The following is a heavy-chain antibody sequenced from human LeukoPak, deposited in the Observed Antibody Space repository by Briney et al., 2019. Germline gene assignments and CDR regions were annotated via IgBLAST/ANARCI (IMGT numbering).Heavy chain of an antibody. CDR3: ARDRNYYDSSGYYYVERPFDY. Sequence: SETLSLTCTVSGGSISSSSYYWGWIRQPPGKGLEWIGSIYYSGSTYYNPSLKSRVTISVDTSKNQFSLKLSSMTAADTAVNYCARDRNYYDSSGYYYVERPFDYWGQGTLVTVSS. D-gene: IGHD3-22*01. CDR2: IYYSGST. J-gene: IGHJ4*02. CDR1: GGSISSSSYY. V-gene: IGHV4-39*07.